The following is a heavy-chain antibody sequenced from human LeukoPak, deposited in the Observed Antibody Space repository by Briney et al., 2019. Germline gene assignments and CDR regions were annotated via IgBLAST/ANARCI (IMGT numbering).Heavy chain of an antibody. Sequence: SETLSLTCTVSGGSISSGSYYWSWIRQPPGKGLEWIGYIYYSGSTNYNPSLKSRVTISVDTSKNQFSLKLSSVTAADTAVYYCARHEGYFDWLSYAFDIWGQGTMVTVSS. D-gene: IGHD3-9*01. J-gene: IGHJ3*02. CDR2: IYYSGST. V-gene: IGHV4-61*01. CDR1: GGSISSGSYY. CDR3: ARHEGYFDWLSYAFDI.